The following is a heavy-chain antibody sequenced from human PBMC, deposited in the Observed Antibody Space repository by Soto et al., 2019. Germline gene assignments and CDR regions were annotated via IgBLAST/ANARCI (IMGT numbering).Heavy chain of an antibody. V-gene: IGHV3-23*01. D-gene: IGHD4-17*01. CDR2: ISGSGGST. Sequence: GGSLRLSCAASGFPFSSYAMSWVRQAPGKGLEWVSAISGSGGSTYYADSVKGRFTISRDNSKNTLYLQMNSLRAEDTAVYYCAKENSLRWTSGGEIDYFDYWGQGTLVTVSS. J-gene: IGHJ4*02. CDR1: GFPFSSYA. CDR3: AKENSLRWTSGGEIDYFDY.